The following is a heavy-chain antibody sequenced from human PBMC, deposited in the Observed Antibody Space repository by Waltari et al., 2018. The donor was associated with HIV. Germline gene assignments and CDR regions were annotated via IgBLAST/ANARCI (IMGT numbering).Heavy chain of an antibody. D-gene: IGHD1-26*01. CDR3: VRKGVGPLSAAFDI. CDR1: GGALGGHY. CDR2: IYASGTT. V-gene: IGHV4-4*07. Sequence: VQLQESGPGLVRPSEFLSHTYSVSGGALGGHYWSWIRQPAGKGLEWIGRIYASGTTNYNPSLKSRVIMSLDTSNNQFSLKLSSVNAADTAVYYCVRKGVGPLSAAFDIWGRGTTVTVSS. J-gene: IGHJ3*02.